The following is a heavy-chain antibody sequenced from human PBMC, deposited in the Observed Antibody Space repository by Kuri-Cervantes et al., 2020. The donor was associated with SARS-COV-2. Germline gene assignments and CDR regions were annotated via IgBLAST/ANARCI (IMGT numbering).Heavy chain of an antibody. CDR2: IYYSGST. CDR1: GGSFSSYY. J-gene: IGHJ1*01. Sequence: SETLSLTCAVYGGSFSSYYWSWIRQPPGKGLEWIGCIYYSGSTNYNPSLKSRVTISVDTSKNQFSLKLSSVTAADTAVYYCASLSYCSSTSCYSSIEYFQHWGQGTLVTVSS. D-gene: IGHD2-2*01. V-gene: IGHV4-59*12. CDR3: ASLSYCSSTSCYSSIEYFQH.